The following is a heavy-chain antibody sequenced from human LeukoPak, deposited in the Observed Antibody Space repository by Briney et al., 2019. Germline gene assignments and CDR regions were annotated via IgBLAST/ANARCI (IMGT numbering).Heavy chain of an antibody. J-gene: IGHJ3*02. CDR3: ARAGVVVVAADHDAFDI. CDR2: IYYSGST. V-gene: IGHV4-59*01. D-gene: IGHD2-15*01. CDR1: GGSISSYY. Sequence: PSETLSLTCTVSGGSISSYYWSWIRQPPGKGLEWIGYIYYSGSTNHNPSLKSRVTISVDTSKNQFSLKLSSVAAADTAVYYCARAGVVVVAADHDAFDIWGQGTMVTVSS.